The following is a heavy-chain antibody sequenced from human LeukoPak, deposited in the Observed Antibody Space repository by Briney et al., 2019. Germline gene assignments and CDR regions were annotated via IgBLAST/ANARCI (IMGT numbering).Heavy chain of an antibody. J-gene: IGHJ4*02. D-gene: IGHD5-24*01. CDR3: ARDARPRDGGLVPYYFDS. CDR2: IYSSGNT. V-gene: IGHV4-4*07. Sequence: PSETLSLTCTVSGGSINSYYWSWIRQPAGKGLEWIGRIYSSGNTNYNPSPKSRVTISLDKSKNQFSLKLYSVTAADTAVYYCARDARPRDGGLVPYYFDSWGQGTLVTVSS. CDR1: GGSINSYY.